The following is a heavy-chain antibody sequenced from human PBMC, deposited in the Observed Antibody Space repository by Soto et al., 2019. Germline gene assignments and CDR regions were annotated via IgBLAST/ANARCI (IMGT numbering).Heavy chain of an antibody. D-gene: IGHD1-26*01. J-gene: IGHJ4*02. CDR3: ARLKNSESYFDY. Sequence: EVQLVESGGGLVKPGGSLRLSCAASGFTFSSYTINWVRQAPGKGLEWVSSISSSSTYMFYADSVKGRFTISRDNAKNSLYLQMNSLRAEDTAVYYCARLKNSESYFDYWGQGTLVTVSS. CDR1: GFTFSSYT. V-gene: IGHV3-21*01. CDR2: ISSSSTYM.